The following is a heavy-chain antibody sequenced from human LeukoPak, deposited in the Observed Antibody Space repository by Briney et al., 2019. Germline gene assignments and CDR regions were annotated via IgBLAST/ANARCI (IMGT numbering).Heavy chain of an antibody. D-gene: IGHD5-12*01. J-gene: IGHJ4*02. CDR2: ISSSGSTI. CDR3: ARARYSGYDSN. V-gene: IGHV3-48*03. Sequence: GGSLRLSCAASGFTFSSYEMNWIRQAPGKGLEWVSYISSSGSTIYYADSVKGRFTISRDNAKNSLYLQMNSLRAEDTAVYYCARARYSGYDSNWGQGTLVTVSS. CDR1: GFTFSSYE.